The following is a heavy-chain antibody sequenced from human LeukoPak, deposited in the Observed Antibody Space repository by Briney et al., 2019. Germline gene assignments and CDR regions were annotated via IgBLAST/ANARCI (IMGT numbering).Heavy chain of an antibody. Sequence: PGGSLRLSCAASGFTFSGHWMHWVRHVPGKGLVWVSRSKSGGSSTSYADSVKGRFTISRDNAKNTLYLQMNSLRVEDTAVYYCARSDWFDPWGQGTLVIVSS. V-gene: IGHV3-74*01. CDR1: GFTFSGHW. CDR3: ARSDWFDP. J-gene: IGHJ5*02. CDR2: SKSGGSST.